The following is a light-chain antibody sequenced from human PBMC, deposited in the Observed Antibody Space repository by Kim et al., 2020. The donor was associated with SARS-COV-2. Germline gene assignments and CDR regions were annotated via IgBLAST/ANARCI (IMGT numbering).Light chain of an antibody. V-gene: IGKV3-11*01. CDR1: QSVNIY. CDR2: DAS. J-gene: IGKJ5*01. Sequence: LAPGESATLSCRASQSVNIYLAWYQQKPGQAPRLLIYDASNRATGIPARFSGSGYGTDFTLTISSLEPEDFAVYYCQQRSNWPPSFGQGTRLEIK. CDR3: QQRSNWPPS.